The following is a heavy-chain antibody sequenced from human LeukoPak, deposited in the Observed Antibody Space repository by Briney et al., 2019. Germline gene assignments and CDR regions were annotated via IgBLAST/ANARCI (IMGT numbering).Heavy chain of an antibody. V-gene: IGHV4-59*08. CDR2: VYYSGST. Sequence: SETLSLTCTVSGDSISSYYWSWIRQPPGKGLEWIGYVYYSGSTNYNPSLKSRVTMSVDTSKNQFSLKLSSVTAADTAVYYCARHPSVNWFDPWGQGTLVTVSS. CDR1: GDSISSYY. D-gene: IGHD3-10*01. CDR3: ARHPSVNWFDP. J-gene: IGHJ5*02.